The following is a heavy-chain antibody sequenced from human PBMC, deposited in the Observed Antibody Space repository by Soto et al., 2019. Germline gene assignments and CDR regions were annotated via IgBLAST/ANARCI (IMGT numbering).Heavy chain of an antibody. V-gene: IGHV3-30*19. J-gene: IGHJ4*02. CDR1: GFTLTTYG. CDR3: ASVADY. CDR2: VSQDGSRK. Sequence: QVHLVESGGGVVQPGRSLRLSCAVSGFTLTTYGMQRVRQAPGKGLEWVAFVSQDGSRKYYADSMKGRFTITSDYSKNTLFLQMNSLRVEDTALYFCASVADYWGQGTLVTVSS.